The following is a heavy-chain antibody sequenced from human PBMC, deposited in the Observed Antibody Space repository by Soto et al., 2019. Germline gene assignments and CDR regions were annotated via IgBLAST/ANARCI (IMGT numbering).Heavy chain of an antibody. CDR3: ARVFGNYDFWSGYYYYYGMDV. CDR1: GGTFSSYA. J-gene: IGHJ6*02. V-gene: IGHV1-69*06. Sequence: RASVKVSCKASGGTFSSYAISWVRQAPGQGLEWMGGIIPIFGTANYAQKFQGRVTITADKSTSTAYMELSSLRSEDTAVYYCARVFGNYDFWSGYYYYYGMDVWGQGTTVTVSS. D-gene: IGHD3-3*01. CDR2: IIPIFGTA.